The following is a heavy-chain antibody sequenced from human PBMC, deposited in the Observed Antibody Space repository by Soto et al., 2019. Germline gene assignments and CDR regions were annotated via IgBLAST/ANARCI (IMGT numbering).Heavy chain of an antibody. V-gene: IGHV3-23*01. Sequence: EVQLLESGGGLVQPGGSLRLSCAASGFTFSNYAMSWVRQAPGKGLEWVSAMSGSGSSTYYADSVKGRFTISRENSRNMLYLQLNILSAEDTAVYYCSKRSGSDWSGVTYFDYWGQGTMVTVSS. J-gene: IGHJ4*02. CDR2: MSGSGSST. CDR3: SKRSGSDWSGVTYFDY. D-gene: IGHD6-19*01. CDR1: GFTFSNYA.